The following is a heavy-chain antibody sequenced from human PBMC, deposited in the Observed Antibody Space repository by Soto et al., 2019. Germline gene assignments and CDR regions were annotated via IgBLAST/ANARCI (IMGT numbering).Heavy chain of an antibody. Sequence: EVQLVESGGGLVQPGGSLRLSCVDSGFTFSSYWMSWVRQAPVKGLEWVGNIKQDGSEENYVDSVKGRFTISRDNAKNSMYLQRNGLRAEDTAVYYCARMASSGRGWDVWGQGTTVVVSS. V-gene: IGHV3-7*01. D-gene: IGHD3-10*01. CDR1: GFTFSSYW. CDR3: ARMASSGRGWDV. CDR2: IKQDGSEE. J-gene: IGHJ6*02.